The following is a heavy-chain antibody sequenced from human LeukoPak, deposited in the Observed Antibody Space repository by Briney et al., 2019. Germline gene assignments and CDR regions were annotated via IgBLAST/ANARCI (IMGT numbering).Heavy chain of an antibody. J-gene: IGHJ3*02. CDR1: GGTFSSYA. V-gene: IGHV1-69*13. CDR3: AREQTDAFDI. CDR2: IIPILGTA. Sequence: ASVKVSCKASGGTFSSYAISWVRQAPGQGLEWMGGIIPILGTANYAQKFQGRVTITADESTSTAYMELSSLRSEDTAVYYCAREQTDAFDIWGQGTMVTVPS.